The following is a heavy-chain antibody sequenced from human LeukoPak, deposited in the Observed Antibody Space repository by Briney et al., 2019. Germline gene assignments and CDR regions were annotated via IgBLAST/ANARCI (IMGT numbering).Heavy chain of an antibody. D-gene: IGHD3-22*01. CDR1: GFTFSDYY. CDR3: ARAPPVHSSGYYPLAFDI. J-gene: IGHJ3*02. Sequence: GGSLRLSCAASGFTFSDYYMSWIRQAPGKGLEWVSYISSSGSTIYYADSVKGRFTISRDNAKNSLYLQMNSLRAEDTAVYYGARAPPVHSSGYYPLAFDIWGQGTMVTVSS. V-gene: IGHV3-11*01. CDR2: ISSSGSTI.